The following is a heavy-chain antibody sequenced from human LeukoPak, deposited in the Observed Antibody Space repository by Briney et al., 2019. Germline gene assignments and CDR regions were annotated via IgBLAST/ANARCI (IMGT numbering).Heavy chain of an antibody. CDR2: ISSNGGST. D-gene: IGHD3-22*01. Sequence: PGGSLRLSCSASGFTFSSYAMHWARQAPGKGLEYVSAISSNGGSTYYADSVKGRFTISRDNSKNALYLQMSSLRAEDTAVYYCVKGRITMSPKGGHRYYFDYWGQGTLVTVSS. CDR1: GFTFSSYA. V-gene: IGHV3-64D*09. CDR3: VKGRITMSPKGGHRYYFDY. J-gene: IGHJ4*02.